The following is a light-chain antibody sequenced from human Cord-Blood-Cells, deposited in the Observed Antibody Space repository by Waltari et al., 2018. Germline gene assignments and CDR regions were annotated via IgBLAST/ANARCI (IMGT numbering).Light chain of an antibody. CDR3: CSYAGSVV. CDR2: EGS. J-gene: IGLJ2*01. CDR1: SSDVGSYNL. V-gene: IGLV2-23*01. Sequence: QSALTQPASVSGSPGQSITISSTGTSSDVGSYNLVSWYQQHPGKAPKLIIYEGSKRPSGVSNRFSGSKSGNTASLTISGLQAEDEADYYCCSYAGSVVFGGGTKLTVL.